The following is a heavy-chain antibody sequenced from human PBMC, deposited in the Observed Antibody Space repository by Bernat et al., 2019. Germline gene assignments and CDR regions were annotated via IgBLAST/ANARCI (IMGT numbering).Heavy chain of an antibody. V-gene: IGHV3-23*01. CDR1: GFTFSSYA. Sequence: EVQLLESGGGLVQPGGSLRLSCAASGFTFSSYAMSWVRQAPGKGLEWVSAISGSGGSTYYADYVKGRVTSSRDNSKNTLYLQMNRLRAEDTAVYYCAKEGVSSTDFDYWGQGTLVTVSS. D-gene: IGHD5/OR15-5a*01. CDR2: ISGSGGST. J-gene: IGHJ4*02. CDR3: AKEGVSSTDFDY.